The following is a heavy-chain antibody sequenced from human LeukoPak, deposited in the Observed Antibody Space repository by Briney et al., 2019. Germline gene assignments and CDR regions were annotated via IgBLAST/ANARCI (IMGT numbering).Heavy chain of an antibody. V-gene: IGHV3-21*01. D-gene: IGHD2-15*01. J-gene: IGHJ4*02. Sequence: GGSLRLSCAASGFTFRTYSMNWVRQAPGKGLEWVSSISSNSTYIYYADSLKGRFTTSRDNAKNSLYLQMNSLRAEDSAVYYCASPQYCSGGTCYGWAYWGQGTLVTVSS. CDR2: ISSNSTYI. CDR1: GFTFRTYS. CDR3: ASPQYCSGGTCYGWAY.